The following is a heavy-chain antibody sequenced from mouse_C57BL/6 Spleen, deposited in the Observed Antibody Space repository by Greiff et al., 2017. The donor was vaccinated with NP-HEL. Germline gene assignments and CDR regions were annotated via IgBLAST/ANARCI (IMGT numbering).Heavy chain of an antibody. V-gene: IGHV1-55*01. CDR2: IYPGSGST. J-gene: IGHJ2*01. CDR3: ARRQNYETLFDY. CDR1: GYTFTSYW. Sequence: QVQLQQPGAELVKPGASVTMSCKASGYTFTSYWITWVKQRPGQGLEWIGDIYPGSGSTNYNEKFKSKATLTVDTSSSTAYMQLSSLTSEDAAVYYCARRQNYETLFDYWGQGTTLTVSS. D-gene: IGHD1-1*01.